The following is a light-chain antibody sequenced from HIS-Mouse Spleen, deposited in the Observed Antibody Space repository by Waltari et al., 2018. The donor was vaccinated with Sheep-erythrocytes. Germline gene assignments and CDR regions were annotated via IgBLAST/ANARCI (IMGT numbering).Light chain of an antibody. Sequence: SYELTQPPSVSVSPGQTASITCSRDKLGDKYACWYQQKPDHSPVLVIYQDSKRPSGRPERFSGSNARNTAPLTVSGTQAMDDADYCCQAWDSSTLVFGGGTKLTVL. CDR2: QDS. CDR3: QAWDSSTLV. J-gene: IGLJ2*01. CDR1: KLGDKY. V-gene: IGLV3-1*01.